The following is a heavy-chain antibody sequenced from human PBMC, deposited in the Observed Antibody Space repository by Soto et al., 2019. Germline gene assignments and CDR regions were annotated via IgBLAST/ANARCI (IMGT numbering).Heavy chain of an antibody. CDR2: IYTGGST. J-gene: IGHJ4*02. D-gene: IGHD6-19*01. V-gene: IGHV3-53*01. CDR1: GFSVSSNY. CDR3: ARDPGSIAVACTI. Sequence: EVQLVESGGGLIQPGGSLRLACAASGFSVSSNYMSWVRQAPGKGLEWVSVIYTGGSTHYADSVEGRFTITRDISKNTGSRQMNSLRAEDTAVYDCARDPGSIAVACTIWGQGTLVTVSS.